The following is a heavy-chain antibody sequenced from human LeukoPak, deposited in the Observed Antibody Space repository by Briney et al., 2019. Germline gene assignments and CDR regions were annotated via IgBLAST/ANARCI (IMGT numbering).Heavy chain of an antibody. CDR2: INPSSGGR. V-gene: IGHV1-2*02. J-gene: IGHJ4*02. Sequence: ASVKVSCKASGSTFTYYYIHWMRQAPGQGGEWRGWINPSSGGRNYAQKFQGRGTMTRDTAISADNMELRRRRDRERGMCFCARPGVPNTSGCYVFDYWGQGTLVTVSS. CDR3: ARPGVPNTSGCYVFDY. D-gene: IGHD6-19*01. CDR1: GSTFTYYY.